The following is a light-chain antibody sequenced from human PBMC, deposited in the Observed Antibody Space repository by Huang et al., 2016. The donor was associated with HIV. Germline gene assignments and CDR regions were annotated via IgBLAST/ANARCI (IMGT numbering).Light chain of an antibody. J-gene: IGKJ2*01. CDR1: QSINTW. Sequence: DIQMTQSPSTLSASVGDRVTITCRASQSINTWFAWYQQRPGRAPKLLIYKASSLQRGVPSRFSGSGSGTDFTLTINSLRPDDFATYYCQQYHVYPYTFGQGTDLEIK. CDR2: KAS. CDR3: QQYHVYPYT. V-gene: IGKV1-5*03.